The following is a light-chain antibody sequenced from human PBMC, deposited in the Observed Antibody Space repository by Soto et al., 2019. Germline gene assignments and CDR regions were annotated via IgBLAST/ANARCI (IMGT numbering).Light chain of an antibody. J-gene: IGLJ2*01. V-gene: IGLV2-14*03. CDR2: DVT. CDR3: VSYTIVSTLA. CDR1: SSDIGGYNY. Sequence: ALTQPASVSGSPGQSISITCTGTSSDIGGYNYVSWYQQHPGKAPKLITYDVTNPPPGVSNRFSGSKSGNTASLTISGLQADDEADYYCVSYTIVSTLAIGGGTKVTVL.